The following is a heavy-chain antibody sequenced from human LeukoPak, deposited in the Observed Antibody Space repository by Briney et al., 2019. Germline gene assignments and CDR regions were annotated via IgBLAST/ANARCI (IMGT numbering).Heavy chain of an antibody. Sequence: GRSLRLSCAASGFSFSSYGMSWVRQAPGKGLEWVSAVSDSGGSTYYADSVKGRFTISRDNSRNTLYLQMNSLRAEDTAVYYCAKRSDYGGNRDYFDSWGQGTLVTVSS. J-gene: IGHJ4*02. CDR3: AKRSDYGGNRDYFDS. CDR1: GFSFSSYG. CDR2: VSDSGGST. D-gene: IGHD4-23*01. V-gene: IGHV3-23*01.